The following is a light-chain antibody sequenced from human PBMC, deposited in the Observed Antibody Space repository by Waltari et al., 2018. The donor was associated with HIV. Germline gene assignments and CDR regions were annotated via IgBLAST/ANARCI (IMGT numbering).Light chain of an antibody. J-gene: IGLJ3*02. V-gene: IGLV8-61*01. CDR3: SLYLDSGVSV. Sequence: QTVVTQEPSLSVSPGGTVTLTCGLTFVSVSSGNYPSWYQHPPGQPPRALIYSSKTRSSGVPDRFSGSILGDKAALTITGAQADDESDYYCSLYLDSGVSVFGGGTRLSV. CDR2: SSK. CDR1: FVSVSSGNY.